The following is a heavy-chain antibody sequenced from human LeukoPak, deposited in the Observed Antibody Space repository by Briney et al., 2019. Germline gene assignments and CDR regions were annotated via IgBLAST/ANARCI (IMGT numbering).Heavy chain of an antibody. J-gene: IGHJ4*02. V-gene: IGHV3-66*01. CDR2: IYSGGST. CDR1: GFTVSSTY. CDR3: GRALGSPLDY. D-gene: IGHD1-26*01. Sequence: PGGSLRLSCAASGFTVSSTYMSWVRQAPGKGLEWVSVIYSGGSTYYADSVKGRFTISRDNSKNTLYLQMDSLRAEDTAVYYCGRALGSPLDYWGQGTLVTVSA.